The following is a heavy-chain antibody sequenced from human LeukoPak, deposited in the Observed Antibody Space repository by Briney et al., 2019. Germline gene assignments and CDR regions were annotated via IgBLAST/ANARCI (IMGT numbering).Heavy chain of an antibody. J-gene: IGHJ5*02. V-gene: IGHV7-4-1*02. Sequence: GASVKVSCKASGYTFTSYAMNWVRQAPGQGLEWMGWINTNTGNPTYAQGFTGRFVFSLDTSVSTAYLQISSLEAEDTAVYYCARSRGDGYNEWLDPWGQGTLVTVSS. D-gene: IGHD5-24*01. CDR2: INTNTGNP. CDR1: GYTFTSYA. CDR3: ARSRGDGYNEWLDP.